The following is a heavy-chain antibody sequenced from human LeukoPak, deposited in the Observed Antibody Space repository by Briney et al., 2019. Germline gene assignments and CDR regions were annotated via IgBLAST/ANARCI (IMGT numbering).Heavy chain of an antibody. J-gene: IGHJ4*02. Sequence: ASVNVSCKASGYTFTGYYMHWVRQAPEQGLEWMGRINPNSGGTNYAQKFQGRVTMTRDTSISTAYMELSRLRSDDTAVYYCAREDHCSSTSCYPFDYWGQGTLVTVSS. D-gene: IGHD2-2*01. V-gene: IGHV1-2*06. CDR3: AREDHCSSTSCYPFDY. CDR1: GYTFTGYY. CDR2: INPNSGGT.